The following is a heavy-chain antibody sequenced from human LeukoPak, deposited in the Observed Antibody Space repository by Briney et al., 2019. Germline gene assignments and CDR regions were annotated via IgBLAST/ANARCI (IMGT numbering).Heavy chain of an antibody. CDR3: TREGVSSSGWYAGC. D-gene: IGHD6-19*01. V-gene: IGHV3-23*01. CDR1: GFTFSSYW. J-gene: IGHJ4*02. CDR2: ISGPGDKT. Sequence: GGSLRLSCAASGFTFSSYWMSWVRQAPGKGLEWVSTISGPGDKTYLADSVQGRFSISRDNSKNTVYLQMNSLRAEDTAVYYCTREGVSSSGWYAGCWGQGTLVSVSS.